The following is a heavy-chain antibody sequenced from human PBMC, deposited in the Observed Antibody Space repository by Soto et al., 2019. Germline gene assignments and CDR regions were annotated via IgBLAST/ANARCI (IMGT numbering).Heavy chain of an antibody. Sequence: QVQLVESGGGVVQPGRSLRLSCAASGFTFSTYAMHWVRQAPGKGLEWVAVISYDGTKKYYADSVKGRLTISGDNSKNTLNLQMNSLRDGDTAVYYCARADSGDYDPNDYYYYGMDVWGRGTTVTVSS. V-gene: IGHV3-30-3*01. J-gene: IGHJ6*02. CDR2: ISYDGTKK. CDR3: ARADSGDYDPNDYYYYGMDV. CDR1: GFTFSTYA. D-gene: IGHD4-17*01.